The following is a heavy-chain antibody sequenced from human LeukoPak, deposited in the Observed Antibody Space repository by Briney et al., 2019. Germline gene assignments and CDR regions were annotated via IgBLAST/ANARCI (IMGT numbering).Heavy chain of an antibody. CDR1: GYTFTSYA. Sequence: GASVKVSCKASGYTFTSYAMHWVRQAPGQRLEWMGWINAGNGNTKYSQKFQGRVTITRDTSASTAYMELSSLRSEDTAVYYCARDSVPGPYSYGTYGYNDYWGRGTLVTVSS. J-gene: IGHJ4*02. CDR2: INAGNGNT. D-gene: IGHD5-18*01. CDR3: ARDSVPGPYSYGTYGYNDY. V-gene: IGHV1-3*01.